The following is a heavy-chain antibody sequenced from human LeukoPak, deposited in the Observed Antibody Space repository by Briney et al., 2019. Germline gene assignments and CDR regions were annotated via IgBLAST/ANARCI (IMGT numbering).Heavy chain of an antibody. CDR2: IIPIFGTA. CDR3: ASRGLAAADH. V-gene: IGHV1-69*05. J-gene: IGHJ4*02. D-gene: IGHD6-13*01. CDR1: GGTFSSYA. Sequence: GASVKVSCRASGGTFSSYAISWVRQAPGQGLEWMGRIIPIFGTADYAQKFQGRVTITTDKSTSTAYMELSSLRSEDTAVYYCASRGLAAADHWGQGTLVTVSS.